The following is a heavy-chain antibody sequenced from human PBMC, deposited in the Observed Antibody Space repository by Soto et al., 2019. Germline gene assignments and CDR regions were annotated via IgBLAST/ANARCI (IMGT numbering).Heavy chain of an antibody. D-gene: IGHD2-15*01. J-gene: IGHJ3*02. CDR3: ARYLGYWSGGSCYNAFDI. CDR2: SIPIFGTA. Sequence: GASVKVSCKASGGTFSSYAISCVRQARGQGLEWMGGSIPIFGTASYAQKLKGLLTVNAAESKRTAYMGLRSLRTVDTSVYYCARYLGYWSGGSCYNAFDIWGQGTMVTVSS. V-gene: IGHV1-69*13. CDR1: GGTFSSYA.